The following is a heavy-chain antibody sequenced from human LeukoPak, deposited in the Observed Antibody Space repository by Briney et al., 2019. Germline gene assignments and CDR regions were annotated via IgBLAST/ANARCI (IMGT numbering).Heavy chain of an antibody. CDR2: IYTSGST. Sequence: PSETLSLTCTVSGGSISSGSYYWSWIRQPAGKGLEWIGRIYTSGSTNYNPSLKSRVTMSVDTSKNQFSLKLSSVTAADTAVYYCARDGDYYDSSGYYYGFDPYWGQGTLVTVSS. CDR1: GGSISSGSYY. CDR3: ARDGDYYDSSGYYYGFDPY. J-gene: IGHJ4*02. D-gene: IGHD3-22*01. V-gene: IGHV4-61*02.